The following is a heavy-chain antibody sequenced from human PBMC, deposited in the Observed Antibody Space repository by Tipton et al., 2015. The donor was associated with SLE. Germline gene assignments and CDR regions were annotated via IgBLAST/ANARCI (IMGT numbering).Heavy chain of an antibody. CDR3: ARHRLGYCSSTSCYYYYYGMDV. CDR2: SYTSGST. CDR1: GGSLSSDRYY. J-gene: IGHJ6*02. V-gene: IGHV4-61*09. Sequence: TLSLTCTVSGGSLSSDRYYWTWIRQPAGKGLDWIGHSYTSGSTNYNTYLKSRVTLSVDTSKNQFSLKLSSVTAADTAVYYCARHRLGYCSSTSCYYYYYGMDVWGQGTTVTVSS. D-gene: IGHD2-2*01.